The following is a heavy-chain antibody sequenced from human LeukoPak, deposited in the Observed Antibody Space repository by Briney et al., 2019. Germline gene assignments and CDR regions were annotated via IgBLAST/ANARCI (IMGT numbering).Heavy chain of an antibody. J-gene: IGHJ4*02. CDR3: AKMTGSYSHPFDY. CDR1: GGSISSGDYY. CDR2: IYYSGST. D-gene: IGHD1-26*01. Sequence: PSQTLSLTCTVSGGSISSGDYYWSWIRQPPGKGLEWIGYIYYSGSTYYDPSLKSRVTISVDASKNQFSLKLSSVTAADTAVYYCAKMTGSYSHPFDYWGQGTLVTVSS. V-gene: IGHV4-30-4*01.